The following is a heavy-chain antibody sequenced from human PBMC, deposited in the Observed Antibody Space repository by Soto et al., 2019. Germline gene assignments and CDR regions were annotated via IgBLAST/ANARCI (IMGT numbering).Heavy chain of an antibody. CDR3: AKDYDDTGFAH. V-gene: IGHV3-30*18. CDR1: GFTFRTFG. J-gene: IGHJ4*02. D-gene: IGHD3-3*01. Sequence: GSLRLSCAASGFTFRTFGMHWVRQAPGMGLEWVASISNDARNDYYADSVKGRFTISRDNSRNTLHLEMNSLRVDDTAVYYCAKDYDDTGFAHWGQGILVTVSS. CDR2: ISNDARND.